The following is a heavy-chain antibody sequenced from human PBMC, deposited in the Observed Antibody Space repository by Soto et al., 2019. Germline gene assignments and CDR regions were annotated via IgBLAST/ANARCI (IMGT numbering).Heavy chain of an antibody. J-gene: IGHJ4*02. CDR3: ARGRYNYGYGPLELDY. D-gene: IGHD5-18*01. CDR1: GYDFTKYW. CDR2: IYPGDSDT. V-gene: IGHV5-51*01. Sequence: PGESLKISCKGSGYDFTKYWIAWVRQMPGKGLEYMGIIYPGDSDTRHSPPFQGQITISADKSITTAYLQWSSLKASDTAMYYCARGRYNYGYGPLELDYWGPGTLVTVSS.